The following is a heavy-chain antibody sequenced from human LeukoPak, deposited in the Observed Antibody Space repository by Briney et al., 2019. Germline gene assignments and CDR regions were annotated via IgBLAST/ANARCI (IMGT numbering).Heavy chain of an antibody. D-gene: IGHD6-6*01. CDR1: GLTFSTYW. Sequence: GGSLRLSCTASGLTFSTYWMHWVRQAPGKGLVWVSRINSDGSTTTYADSVKGRFTISRDNAKNTLYLQMNSLRAEDTAVYYCASSSAGWFDPWGQGTLVTVSS. CDR2: INSDGSTT. J-gene: IGHJ5*02. V-gene: IGHV3-74*01. CDR3: ASSSAGWFDP.